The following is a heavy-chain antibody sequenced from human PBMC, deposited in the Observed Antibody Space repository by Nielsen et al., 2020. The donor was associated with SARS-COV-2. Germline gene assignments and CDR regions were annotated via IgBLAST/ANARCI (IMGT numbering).Heavy chain of an antibody. CDR2: IYYSGST. Sequence: SETLSLTCTVSGGSISSSSYYWGWIRQPPGKGLEWIGSIYYSGSTYYNPSLKSRVTISVDTSKNQFSLKLSSVTAADTAVYYCARHVGTWDLTHDYGDYDPPFYFDYWGQGTLVTVSS. CDR1: GGSISSSSYY. CDR3: ARHVGTWDLTHDYGDYDPPFYFDY. J-gene: IGHJ4*02. D-gene: IGHD4-17*01. V-gene: IGHV4-39*01.